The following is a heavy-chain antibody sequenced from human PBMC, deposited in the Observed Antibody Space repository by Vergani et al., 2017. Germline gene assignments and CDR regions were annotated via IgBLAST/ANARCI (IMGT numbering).Heavy chain of an antibody. CDR1: GYTLTDPY. Sequence: EVQLVQSGAEVKKPGATMKISCKVSGYTLTDPYMHWVKQAPGKGLEWMGLVDPEDGETIYAEKFKGRVTIAADTSTDTAHLELSSLRSEDTAVYYCATPQTVTTGGMEVWGQGTTVIVSS. V-gene: IGHV1-69-2*01. J-gene: IGHJ6*02. D-gene: IGHD4-17*01. CDR3: ATPQTVTTGGMEV. CDR2: VDPEDGET.